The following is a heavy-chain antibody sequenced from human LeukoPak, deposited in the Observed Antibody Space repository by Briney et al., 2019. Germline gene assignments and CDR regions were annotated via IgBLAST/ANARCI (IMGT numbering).Heavy chain of an antibody. CDR1: GYTFTRYG. D-gene: IGHD2-15*01. J-gene: IGHJ4*02. Sequence: ASVKVSCKASGYTFTRYGISWVRQAPGQGLEWMGWISAYNGNTNYAQKFQGRVTITRDTSASTAYMELSSLRSEDTAVYYCARGSGGSWMDFDYWGQGTLVTVSS. CDR2: ISAYNGNT. V-gene: IGHV1-18*01. CDR3: ARGSGGSWMDFDY.